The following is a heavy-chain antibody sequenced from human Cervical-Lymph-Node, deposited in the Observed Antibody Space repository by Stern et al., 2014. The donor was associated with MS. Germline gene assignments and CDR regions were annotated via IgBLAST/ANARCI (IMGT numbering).Heavy chain of an antibody. CDR2: ISPYNGNT. J-gene: IGHJ4*02. D-gene: IGHD2-8*01. CDR1: GYTFTNYA. Sequence: MQLVESGAEVKKPGASVKVSCKASGYTFTNYAISWVRQAPGQGLEWMGWISPYNGNTKYAQKFQGRVTMTTDTSTRTVEMELRSLRSDDTAVYYCARMVASAFDYWGQGTLVTVSS. V-gene: IGHV1-18*01. CDR3: ARMVASAFDY.